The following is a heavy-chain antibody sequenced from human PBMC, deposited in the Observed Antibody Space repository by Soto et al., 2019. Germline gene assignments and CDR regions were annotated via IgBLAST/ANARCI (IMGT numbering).Heavy chain of an antibody. D-gene: IGHD6-19*01. Sequence: ASLKVSCKASGYTFTSYAMHWVRQAPGQRLEWMGWINAGNGNTKYSQKFQGRVTITRDTSASTAYMELSSLRSEDTAVYYCAAQWLVTSYYFDYWGQGTLVTVSS. V-gene: IGHV1-3*01. CDR1: GYTFTSYA. CDR3: AAQWLVTSYYFDY. CDR2: INAGNGNT. J-gene: IGHJ4*02.